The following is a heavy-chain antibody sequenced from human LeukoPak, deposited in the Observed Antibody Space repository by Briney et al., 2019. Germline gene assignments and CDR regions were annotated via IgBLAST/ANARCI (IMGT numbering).Heavy chain of an antibody. CDR2: INSDGSIT. V-gene: IGHV3-74*01. D-gene: IGHD5-18*01. CDR3: ARDAVDTANAV. J-gene: IGHJ6*02. CDR1: GFSFSYYW. Sequence: GGSLRLSCAASGFSFSYYWMHWVRQGSGKGLVWVSHINSDGSITSYADSVKGRFTISRDNAKNTLYLQMNSLRAEDTAVYYCARDAVDTANAVWGQGTTVTVSS.